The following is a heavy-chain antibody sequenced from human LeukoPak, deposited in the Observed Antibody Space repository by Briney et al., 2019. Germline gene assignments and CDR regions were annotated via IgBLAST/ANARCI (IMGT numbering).Heavy chain of an antibody. D-gene: IGHD4-17*01. Sequence: PGGSLRLSCAASGFTVSSNYMSWVRQAPGKGLEWASVIYSGGSTYYADSVKGRFTISRDNSKNTLYLQMNSLRAEDTAVYYCARDQGYGDDYWYFDLWGRGTLSLSPQ. J-gene: IGHJ2*01. V-gene: IGHV3-53*01. CDR3: ARDQGYGDDYWYFDL. CDR2: IYSGGST. CDR1: GFTVSSNY.